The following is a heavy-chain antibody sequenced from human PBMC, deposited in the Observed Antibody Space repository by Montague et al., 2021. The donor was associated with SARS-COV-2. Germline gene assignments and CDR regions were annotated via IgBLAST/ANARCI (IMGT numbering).Heavy chain of an antibody. D-gene: IGHD5-12*01. CDR3: SRNRRSYSGYDSEADY. Sequence: SLRLSCAASGFIFSSYGMYWVRQAPGKGLEWVAVIWYDGSNKYYVDSVKGRFTISRDNSNLYLQMHSQRVEDTAVYYCSRNRRSYSGYDSEADYWGQGTLVTVSS. CDR2: IWYDGSNK. CDR1: GFIFSSYG. J-gene: IGHJ4*02. V-gene: IGHV3-33*01.